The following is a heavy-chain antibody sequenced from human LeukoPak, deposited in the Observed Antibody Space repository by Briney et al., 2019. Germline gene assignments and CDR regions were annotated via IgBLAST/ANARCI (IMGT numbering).Heavy chain of an antibody. CDR3: AKEEGGLIGP. V-gene: IGHV3-23*01. CDR1: GFTFSSYA. Sequence: GGSLRLSCAASGFTFSSYAMSWVRQAPGKGLEWVSAISGSGGSTYYADSVKGRFTISRDNSKHTLYLQTNSLRAEHTAVYYRAKEEGGLIGPWGQGTLVTVSS. J-gene: IGHJ5*02. D-gene: IGHD3-22*01. CDR2: ISGSGGST.